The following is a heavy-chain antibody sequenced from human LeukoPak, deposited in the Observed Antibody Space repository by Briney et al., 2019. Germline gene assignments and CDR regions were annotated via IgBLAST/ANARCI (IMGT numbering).Heavy chain of an antibody. Sequence: SVKVSCKASGGTFSSYAISWVRQAPGRGLEWMGGIIPMSGTANYAQKFQGRVTITTDEPTSTVYFELNSLRSGDTAVYYCARGFASDRSIGYWGQGTLVTVSS. CDR1: GGTFSSYA. CDR3: ARGFASDRSIGY. J-gene: IGHJ4*02. V-gene: IGHV1-69*05. CDR2: IIPMSGTA.